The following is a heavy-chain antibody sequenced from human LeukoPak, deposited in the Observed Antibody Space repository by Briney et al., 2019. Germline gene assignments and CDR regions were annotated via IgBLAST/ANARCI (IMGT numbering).Heavy chain of an antibody. Sequence: SETLSLTCTVSGGSISSYYWSWIRQPPGKGLEWIGYIYYSGSTNYNPSLKSRVTISVDTSKNQFSLKLSSVTAADTAVYYCARSLGVVVPAALNWFDPWGQGTLVTVPS. J-gene: IGHJ5*02. D-gene: IGHD2-2*01. CDR2: IYYSGST. CDR1: GGSISSYY. V-gene: IGHV4-59*01. CDR3: ARSLGVVVPAALNWFDP.